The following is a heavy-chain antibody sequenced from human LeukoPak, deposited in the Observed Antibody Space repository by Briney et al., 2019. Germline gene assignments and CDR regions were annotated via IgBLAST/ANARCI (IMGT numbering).Heavy chain of an antibody. Sequence: PGGSLRLSCAASGFIFTSYGMHWVRQAPGKGLEWVALISSDGNNKYYADSVKGRFSISRDNSKNMSYLQMNGLRVEDTAMYYCARIGYSISWSGDYWGQGSLVTVSS. CDR1: GFIFTSYG. CDR2: ISSDGNNK. J-gene: IGHJ4*02. CDR3: ARIGYSISWSGDY. D-gene: IGHD6-13*01. V-gene: IGHV3-30*03.